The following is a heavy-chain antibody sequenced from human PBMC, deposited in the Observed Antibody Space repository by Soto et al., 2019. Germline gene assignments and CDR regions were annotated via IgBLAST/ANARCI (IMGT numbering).Heavy chain of an antibody. CDR2: IYYSGST. CDR1: GGSISSYY. J-gene: IGHJ5*02. CDR3: ARLGGYYQALDT. V-gene: IGHV4-59*08. Sequence: SETLSLACTVSGGSISSYYWSWIRQPPGKGLEWIGYIYYSGSTNYNPSLKSRVTTSVDTSKNQFSLKLSSVTAADTAVYYCARLGGYYQALDTWGQGTLVTVSS. D-gene: IGHD3-22*01.